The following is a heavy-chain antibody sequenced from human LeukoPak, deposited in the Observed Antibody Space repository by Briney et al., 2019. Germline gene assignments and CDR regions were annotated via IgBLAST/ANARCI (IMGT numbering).Heavy chain of an antibody. V-gene: IGHV1-18*01. Sequence: ASVKVSCKASGYTFTSYGISWVRQAPGQGLEWMGWISAYNGNTNYAQKLQGRVTTTTDTSTSTAYMELRSLRSDDTAVYYCARSLWFGELFSAFDIWGQGTMVTVSS. D-gene: IGHD3-10*01. CDR3: ARSLWFGELFSAFDI. CDR2: ISAYNGNT. J-gene: IGHJ3*02. CDR1: GYTFTSYG.